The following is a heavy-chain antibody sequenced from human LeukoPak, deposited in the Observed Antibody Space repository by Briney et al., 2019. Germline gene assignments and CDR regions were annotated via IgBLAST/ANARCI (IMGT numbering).Heavy chain of an antibody. CDR2: IYYSGSP. D-gene: IGHD4-17*01. V-gene: IGHV4-59*01. CDR1: GRRIISYY. J-gene: IGHJ6*03. CDR3: ARGYGDYVYYYYYYMHV. Sequence: PSETLSLTCTVYGRRIISYYWSWIRQPPGRGLGWIGHIYYSGSPNKNPSRKGRVTISEVPSKNQFSAKLSSVTAADTAVYYCARGYGDYVYYYYYYMHVWGKGTTVTVS.